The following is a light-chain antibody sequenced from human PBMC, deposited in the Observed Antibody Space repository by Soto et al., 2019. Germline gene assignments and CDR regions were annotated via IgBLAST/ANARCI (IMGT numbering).Light chain of an antibody. CDR1: SSDVGSYNG. Sequence: QSALTQPPSVSGSPGQSVAISCTGTSSDVGSYNGVSWYQQPPGTAPKLMIYDGSNRPSGVPDRFSGSKSGTSASLTISGLQAEDEADYYCSSYTTSSTYVFGTGTKLTVL. CDR2: DGS. CDR3: SSYTTSSTYV. J-gene: IGLJ1*01. V-gene: IGLV2-18*02.